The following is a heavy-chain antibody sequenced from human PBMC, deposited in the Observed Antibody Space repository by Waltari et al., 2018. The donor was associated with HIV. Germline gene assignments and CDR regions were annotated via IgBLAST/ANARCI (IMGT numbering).Heavy chain of an antibody. V-gene: IGHV4-39*07. J-gene: IGHJ4*02. D-gene: IGHD6-13*01. CDR1: GGSISSSSYY. CDR2: IYYSGST. Sequence: QLQLQESGPGLVKPSETLSLTCTVSGGSISSSSYYWGWIRQPPGKGLEWIGSIYYSGSTYYNPSLKSRVTISVDTSKNQFSLKLSSVTAADTAVYYCASSLSIAAAGQLYFDYWGQGTLVTVSS. CDR3: ASSLSIAAAGQLYFDY.